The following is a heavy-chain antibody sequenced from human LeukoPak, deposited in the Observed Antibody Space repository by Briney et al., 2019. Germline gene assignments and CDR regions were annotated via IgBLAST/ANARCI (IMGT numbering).Heavy chain of an antibody. CDR1: GVSVSSYY. J-gene: IGHJ6*04. Sequence: SETLSLTCTVSGVSVSSYYCNWIRQPAGKGLEWIGRMSTSGSANYNPSLKSRVITSVDTSKNQFSLKLSSVTAADTAVYYCARLPSASGTYYSSGDVWGKGTTVTVSS. D-gene: IGHD3-10*01. CDR3: ARLPSASGTYYSSGDV. CDR2: MSTSGSA. V-gene: IGHV4-4*07.